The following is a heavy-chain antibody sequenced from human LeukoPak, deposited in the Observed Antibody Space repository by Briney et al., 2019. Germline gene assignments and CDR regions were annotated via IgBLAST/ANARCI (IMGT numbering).Heavy chain of an antibody. CDR2: ISSSSSYI. CDR3: ARDGDNTGVYFDY. V-gene: IGHV3-21*01. CDR1: GFSFSSYS. Sequence: GGSLRLSCAASGFSFSSYSMNWVRQAPGKGLEWVSSISSSSSYIYYADSVKGRFTISRDNAKNSLYLQMNSLRAEDTAVYYCARDGDNTGVYFDYWGQGTLVTVSS. J-gene: IGHJ4*02. D-gene: IGHD7-27*01.